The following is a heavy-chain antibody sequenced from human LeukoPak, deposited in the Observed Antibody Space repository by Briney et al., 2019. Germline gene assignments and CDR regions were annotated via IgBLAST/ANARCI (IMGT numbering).Heavy chain of an antibody. V-gene: IGHV3-74*01. CDR2: INSDGSST. Sequence: GGSLRLSCAASGFTFSSYWMHWVRQAPGKGLVWVSRINSDGSSTSYADSVKGRFTISRDNAKNTLYLQMNSLRAEDTAVYYCAHLGYCSSTSCPFDYWGQGTLVTVSS. D-gene: IGHD2-2*01. J-gene: IGHJ4*02. CDR1: GFTFSSYW. CDR3: AHLGYCSSTSCPFDY.